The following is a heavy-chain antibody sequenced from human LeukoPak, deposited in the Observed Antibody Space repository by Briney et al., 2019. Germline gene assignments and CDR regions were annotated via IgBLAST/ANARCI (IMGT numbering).Heavy chain of an antibody. CDR2: IYHSGKN. CDR1: GGSITSTNW. V-gene: IGHV4-4*02. Sequence: SETLSLTCAVSGGSITSTNWWSWVRQPPGKGLEWIGEIYHSGKNNYNPSLKSRVTILVDKSKNHFSVQLSSVTAADTAVYYCARVAYSVVGNFFDYWGQGTLVTVSS. CDR3: ARVAYSVVGNFFDY. J-gene: IGHJ4*02. D-gene: IGHD2-15*01.